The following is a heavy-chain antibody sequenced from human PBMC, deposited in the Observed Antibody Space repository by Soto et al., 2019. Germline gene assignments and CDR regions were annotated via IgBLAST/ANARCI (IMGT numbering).Heavy chain of an antibody. J-gene: IGHJ4*02. CDR2: IIPIFGTA. V-gene: IGHV1-69*12. Sequence: QVKLVQSWAEVKKPGSSVKVSCKASGGTFSSYAISWVRQAPGQGLEWMGGIIPIFGTANYAQKFQGRVTITADESTTTAYMELSSLRSEDTAVYYCARGGDNRINLLFDYWGQGTLVTVSS. D-gene: IGHD2-15*01. CDR1: GGTFSSYA. CDR3: ARGGDNRINLLFDY.